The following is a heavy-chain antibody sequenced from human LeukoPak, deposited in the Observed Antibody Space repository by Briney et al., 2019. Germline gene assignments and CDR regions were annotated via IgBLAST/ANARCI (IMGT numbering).Heavy chain of an antibody. J-gene: IGHJ4*02. CDR2: ISWNSGSI. CDR1: GFTFDDYA. D-gene: IGHD3-22*01. Sequence: GGSMRLSCAASGFTFDDYAMHWVRHAPRKGLEWVSAISWNSGSIGYADSVKGRFTISRDNAKNSLYLQMNSLRAEDTALYYCAKDQGSGYYEGYFDYWGQGTLVTVSS. V-gene: IGHV3-9*01. CDR3: AKDQGSGYYEGYFDY.